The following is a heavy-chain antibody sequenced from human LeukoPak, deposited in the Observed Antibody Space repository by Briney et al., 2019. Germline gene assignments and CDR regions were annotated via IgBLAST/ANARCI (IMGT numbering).Heavy chain of an antibody. Sequence: GGSLRLSCAASGFTFSSYWMSWVRQAPGKGLEWVANIKQDGSEKYYVDSVKGRFTISRDNARNSLYLRMNSLRAEDTAVYYCARVGYYYYMDVWGKGTTVTVSS. CDR2: IKQDGSEK. V-gene: IGHV3-7*01. CDR1: GFTFSSYW. CDR3: ARVGYYYYMDV. J-gene: IGHJ6*03.